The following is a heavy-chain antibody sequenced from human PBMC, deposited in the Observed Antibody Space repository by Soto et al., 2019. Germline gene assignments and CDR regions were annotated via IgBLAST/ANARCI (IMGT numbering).Heavy chain of an antibody. CDR1: GFTFSSYA. CDR3: ARATSLAYYYYYGMDV. Sequence: GGSRRLSFAASGFTFSSYAMHGFRQAPGKGLEWVAVISYDGSHKYSADSVKGRFTISRDNSKNTLYLQMNSLRAEDTAVYYCARATSLAYYYYYGMDVWGQGTTVTVSS. CDR2: ISYDGSHK. J-gene: IGHJ6*02. V-gene: IGHV3-30-3*01.